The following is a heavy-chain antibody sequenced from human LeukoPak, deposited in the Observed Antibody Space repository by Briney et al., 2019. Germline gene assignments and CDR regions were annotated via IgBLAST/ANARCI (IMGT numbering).Heavy chain of an antibody. CDR2: ISGPGDST. CDR3: AKWASSYSTYDFDF. V-gene: IGHV3-23*01. J-gene: IGHJ4*02. D-gene: IGHD3-10*01. Sequence: GSLGLSCAVSGFTFSSHSMNWVRQAPGKGLEWVSSISGPGDSTYYADSVKGRFTISRDNSKNTVFLQMNSLRAGDTVAYYCAKWASSYSTYDFDFWGQGTLVTVSS. CDR1: GFTFSSHS.